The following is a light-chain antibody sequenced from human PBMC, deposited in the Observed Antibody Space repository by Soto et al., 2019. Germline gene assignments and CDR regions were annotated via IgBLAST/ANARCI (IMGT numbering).Light chain of an antibody. J-gene: IGKJ3*01. V-gene: IGKV3-20*01. CDR1: QSVSANY. CDR3: HKYGSSPFP. Sequence: EVVLTQYPATLSLSPGERATLSCRANQSVSANYLAWYQQKPGQAPRLLIYGASSRATAIPDRFSGSGSGTDFTLTISRLEPEDFAVFYCHKYGSSPFPFGPGTKVDIK. CDR2: GAS.